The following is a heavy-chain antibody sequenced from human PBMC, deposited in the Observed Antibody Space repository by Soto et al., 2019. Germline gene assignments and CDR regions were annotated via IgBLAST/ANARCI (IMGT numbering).Heavy chain of an antibody. J-gene: IGHJ4*02. V-gene: IGHV3-21*01. CDR2: ISGTSNYI. CDR1: GFTFSHYT. CDR3: VSDSSGPY. Sequence: EVHLVESGGGLVKPGGSLRITCAASGFTFSHYTMNWVLQPPGKGLEWVSAISGTSNYIYYKDSVKGRFTISRDNAKDSLYLQMDSLTDEDTAVYDCVSDSSGPYWGQGTLVNVSS. D-gene: IGHD3-22*01.